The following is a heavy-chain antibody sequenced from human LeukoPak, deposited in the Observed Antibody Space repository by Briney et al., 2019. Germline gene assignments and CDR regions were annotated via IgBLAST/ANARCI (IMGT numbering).Heavy chain of an antibody. CDR3: ATLFAPPDILTGSPYYFDY. Sequence: GASVKVSGNVSGYTLSELSMHWVRQAPGKGLEWMGGFDPEDGEAIYAQKFQGRVTMTEDTSTDTAYMELSSLRSEDTAVYYCATLFAPPDILTGSPYYFDYWGQGTLVTVSS. V-gene: IGHV1-24*01. J-gene: IGHJ4*02. CDR2: FDPEDGEA. D-gene: IGHD3-9*01. CDR1: GYTLSELS.